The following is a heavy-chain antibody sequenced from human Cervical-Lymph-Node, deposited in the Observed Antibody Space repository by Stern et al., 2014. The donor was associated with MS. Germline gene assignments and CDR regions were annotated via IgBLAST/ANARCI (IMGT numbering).Heavy chain of an antibody. V-gene: IGHV3-9*01. CDR1: GFTFDDYS. CDR2: ISWNSGSI. CDR3: AKHGGGMVAQFDY. Sequence: VQLVESGGGLVQPGRSLRLSCAASGFTFDDYSMHWVRQAPGKGLEWVSVISWNSGSIDYADSVKGRFTISRDNPKNSLYLQMNSLRPEDTALYYCAKHGGGMVAQFDYWGQGILVTVSS. J-gene: IGHJ4*02. D-gene: IGHD2-15*01.